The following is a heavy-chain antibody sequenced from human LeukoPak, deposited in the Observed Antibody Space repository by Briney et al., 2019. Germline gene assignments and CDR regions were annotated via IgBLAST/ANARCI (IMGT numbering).Heavy chain of an antibody. D-gene: IGHD2-2*01. Sequence: GGSLRLSCAASGFTVSSNYMSWVRQAPGKGLEWVSVIYSGGSTYYADSVKGRFTISRDNSKNTLCLQMNSLRAEDTAVYYCARNSHGRVVPAAIPFDYWGQGTLVTVSS. V-gene: IGHV3-66*01. CDR1: GFTVSSNY. CDR3: ARNSHGRVVPAAIPFDY. J-gene: IGHJ4*02. CDR2: IYSGGST.